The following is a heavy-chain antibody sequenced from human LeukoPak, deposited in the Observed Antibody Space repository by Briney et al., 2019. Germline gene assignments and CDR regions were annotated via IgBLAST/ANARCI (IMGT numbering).Heavy chain of an antibody. CDR1: GYSFISYW. J-gene: IGHJ5*02. V-gene: IGHV5-51*01. CDR3: ARGGLSGWYYWFDP. D-gene: IGHD6-19*01. Sequence: GDSLNISCKGSGYSFISYWIGWVRQMPGKGLEWMGIIYPGDSDTRYSPSFQGQVTVSADKSISTAYLQWSSLKASDTAIYYCARGGLSGWYYWFDPWGQGTLVTVSS. CDR2: IYPGDSDT.